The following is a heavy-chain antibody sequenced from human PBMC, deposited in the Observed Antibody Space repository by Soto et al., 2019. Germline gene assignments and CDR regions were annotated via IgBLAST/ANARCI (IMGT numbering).Heavy chain of an antibody. CDR3: ARGGYYDKVWGKMNYYGLDV. D-gene: IGHD3-16*01. V-gene: IGHV1-18*01. CDR2: ISAYNDYT. Sequence: QVRLVQSAAEVKKPGASVKVSCKASGYTFIRYGITWVRQAPGQGLEWMGWISAYNDYTNYARKLQGRVTMTTDTSTXTXYXXLRSRRSDDTAVYYCARGGYYDKVWGKMNYYGLDVWGQGTTVTVSS. CDR1: GYTFIRYG. J-gene: IGHJ6*02.